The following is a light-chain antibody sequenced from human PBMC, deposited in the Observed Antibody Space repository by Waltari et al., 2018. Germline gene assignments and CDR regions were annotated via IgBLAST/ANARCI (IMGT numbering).Light chain of an antibody. CDR3: QQSYNFPRT. Sequence: DIEMTQSPSSLSASVGDRVTITCRASQSISNYLNWYKQRPGKAPNLLIHTASNVQSGVPSRFSGSGSGTDFTLTISSLQPEDFAIYYCQQSYNFPRTFGQGTKVEVK. CDR1: QSISNY. CDR2: TAS. J-gene: IGKJ1*01. V-gene: IGKV1-39*01.